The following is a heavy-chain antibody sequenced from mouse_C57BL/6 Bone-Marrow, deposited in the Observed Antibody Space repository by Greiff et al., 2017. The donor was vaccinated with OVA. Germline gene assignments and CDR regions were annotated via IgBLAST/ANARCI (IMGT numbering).Heavy chain of an antibody. CDR3: ARCEDYAMDY. Sequence: VQLQQPGAELVKPGASVKLSCKASGYTFTSYWMQWVKQRPGQGLEWIGEIDPSDSYTNYNQKFKGKATLTVDTSSSTAYMQLSSLTSEDSAVYYCARCEDYAMDYWGQGTSVTVSS. CDR2: IDPSDSYT. V-gene: IGHV1-50*01. CDR1: GYTFTSYW. J-gene: IGHJ4*01.